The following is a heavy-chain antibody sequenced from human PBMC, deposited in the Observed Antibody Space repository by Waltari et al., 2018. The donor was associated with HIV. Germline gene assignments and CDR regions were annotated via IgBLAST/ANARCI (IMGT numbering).Heavy chain of an antibody. CDR3: ARDRARERVVGQF. CDR2: INPNSGSK. Sequence: QVHLVQSGAEVKKPGASVRLSCATSGYNFIDYYIHWVRQAPGQGLQWVAWINPNSGSKLPSQAFQGRVTVSRDISLNTVYLDLTNLRPDDTAIYYCARDRARERVVGQFWGPGTPVTVST. CDR1: GYNFIDYY. V-gene: IGHV1-2*02. J-gene: IGHJ1*01. D-gene: IGHD1-26*01.